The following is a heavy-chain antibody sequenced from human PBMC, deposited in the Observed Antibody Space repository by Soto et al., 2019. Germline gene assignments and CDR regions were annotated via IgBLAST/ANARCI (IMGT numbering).Heavy chain of an antibody. V-gene: IGHV4-59*01. Sequence: QVQLQESGPGLVKPSETLSLTCTVSGGSISSYYWSWIRQPPGKGLEWIGYIYYSGRTNYNPSLKSRVTISVDTSKNQFSLKLSSVTAADTAVYYCARGISSGWYGWYFDYWGQGTLVTVSS. D-gene: IGHD6-19*01. CDR1: GGSISSYY. J-gene: IGHJ4*02. CDR3: ARGISSGWYGWYFDY. CDR2: IYYSGRT.